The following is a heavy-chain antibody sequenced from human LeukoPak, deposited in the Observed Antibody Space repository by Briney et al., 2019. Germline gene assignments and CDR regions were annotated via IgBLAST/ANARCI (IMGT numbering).Heavy chain of an antibody. CDR1: GGSFSGYY. D-gene: IGHD2-2*01. Sequence: SETLSLTCAVYGGSFSGYYWSWIRQPPGKGLEWTGEINHSGSTNYNPSLKSRVTISVDTSKNQFSLKLSSVAAADTAVYYCARDGDRRYCSSTSCYEDYWGQGTLVTVSS. CDR3: ARDGDRRYCSSTSCYEDY. CDR2: INHSGST. V-gene: IGHV4-34*01. J-gene: IGHJ4*02.